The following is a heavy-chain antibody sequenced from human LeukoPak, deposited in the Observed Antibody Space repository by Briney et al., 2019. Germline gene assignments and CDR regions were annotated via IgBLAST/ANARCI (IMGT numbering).Heavy chain of an antibody. J-gene: IGHJ4*02. CDR3: ARVTPIKIFDY. D-gene: IGHD2-21*02. CDR1: GYTFADFW. Sequence: GESLKISCKASGYTFADFWIGWVRQMPGKGQEWMGIIYPGDSDTRYSPSFEGQVTISADKSITTAYLQWSSLKASDTAIYFCARVTPIKIFDYWGQGSLVTVSS. V-gene: IGHV5-51*01. CDR2: IYPGDSDT.